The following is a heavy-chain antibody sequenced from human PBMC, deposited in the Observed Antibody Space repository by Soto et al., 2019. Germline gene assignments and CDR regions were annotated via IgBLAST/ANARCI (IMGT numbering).Heavy chain of an antibody. CDR1: GYTLTSYG. CDR3: TRNGAWREYSNYGRD. D-gene: IGHD4-4*01. Sequence: QVQLVQSGAEVKKPGASVKVSCKASGYTLTSYGISWVRQAPGQGLVWMGWISAYNGNTNYAQKLYGRVTMTTDTSKSKFYMELRSLRSDDKAVYYGTRNGAWREYSNYGRDWGKGTLVTVSS. J-gene: IGHJ4*02. V-gene: IGHV1-18*01. CDR2: ISAYNGNT.